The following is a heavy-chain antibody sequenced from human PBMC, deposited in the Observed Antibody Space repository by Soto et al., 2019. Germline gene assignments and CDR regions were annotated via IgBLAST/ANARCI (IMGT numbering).Heavy chain of an antibody. CDR2: ISGGGDRT. D-gene: IGHD2-2*01. V-gene: IGHV3-23*01. CDR3: ARKVLGSTSRPDWWYFDL. CDR1: GFTFINYA. J-gene: IGHJ2*01. Sequence: EVQLLESGGGLVQPGGSLRLSCVGSGFTFINYAMNWVRQTPGKGLEWVSGISGGGDRTFDEDSVKGRFTISRDNSKNTANLQMNSLRADDTAVYYCARKVLGSTSRPDWWYFDLWGRGTLVTVSS.